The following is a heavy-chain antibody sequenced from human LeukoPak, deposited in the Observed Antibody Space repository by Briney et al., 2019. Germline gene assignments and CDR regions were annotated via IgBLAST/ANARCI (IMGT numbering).Heavy chain of an antibody. V-gene: IGHV3-30*02. CDR2: IRYDGSNK. Sequence: GGSLRLSCAASGFTFSNYSMNWVRQAPGKGLEWVAFIRYDGSNKYYADSVKGRFTISRDNSKNTLYLQMNSLRAEDTAVYYCAKDFEFFGVVNNPFEYWGQGTLVTVSS. D-gene: IGHD3-3*01. J-gene: IGHJ4*02. CDR1: GFTFSNYS. CDR3: AKDFEFFGVVNNPFEY.